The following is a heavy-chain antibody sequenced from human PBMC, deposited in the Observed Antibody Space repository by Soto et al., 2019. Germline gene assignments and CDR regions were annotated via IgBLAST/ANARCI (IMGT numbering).Heavy chain of an antibody. CDR1: GFTPSSSD. V-gene: IGHV3-23*01. CDR2: IDGAGRIT. Sequence: EVQLLESGGGFIQPGGSLRLSCAASGFTPSSSDMSWVRQGPGKGLEWVSTIDGAGRITYYADSVKGRFTISRDNSKNTLYLQMESMGADDTAVYYCVKNSWWFPSWGQGAMVTVS. J-gene: IGHJ5*01. CDR3: VKNSWWFPS.